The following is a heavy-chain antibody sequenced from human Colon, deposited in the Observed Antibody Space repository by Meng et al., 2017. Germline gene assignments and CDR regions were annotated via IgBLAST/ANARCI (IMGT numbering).Heavy chain of an antibody. V-gene: IGHV3-66*02. CDR2: IYSAGST. J-gene: IGHJ4*02. D-gene: IGHD4/OR15-4a*01. CDR1: GFTVSSNY. Sequence: EVQLVESGGGLVQPGWSLRLSCAASGFTVSSNYISWVRQAPGKGLEWVSVIYSAGSTFYSRSVEGRFTISRDNSKNTVYLQMNSLTAEDTAVYYCAREDYGWNYWGQGTLVTVSS. CDR3: AREDYGWNY.